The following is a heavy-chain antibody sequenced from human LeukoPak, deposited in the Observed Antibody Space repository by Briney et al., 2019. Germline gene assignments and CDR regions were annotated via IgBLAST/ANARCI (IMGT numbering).Heavy chain of an antibody. J-gene: IGHJ6*02. V-gene: IGHV5-51*01. CDR2: IYPDDSDT. CDR3: ARRPGYQLLNTPLYYYYGMDV. D-gene: IGHD2-2*01. Sequence: GESLKISCKASGYSFTSYWIGWVRQMPGKGLEWMGIIYPDDSDTNYSPSFQGQVTISADKSINTAYLQWSSLKASDTAMYYCARRPGYQLLNTPLYYYYGMDVWGQGTTVTVSS. CDR1: GYSFTSYW.